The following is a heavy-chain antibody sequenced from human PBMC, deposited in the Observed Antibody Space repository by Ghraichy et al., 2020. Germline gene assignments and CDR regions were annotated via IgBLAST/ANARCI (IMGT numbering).Heavy chain of an antibody. D-gene: IGHD6-13*01. J-gene: IGHJ6*02. CDR2: IRYDGSNK. V-gene: IGHV3-30*02. CDR3: AKGDKQQLAPYRYYYYGMDV. Sequence: GGSLRLSCAASGFTFSSYGMHWVRQAPGKGLEWVAFIRYDGSNKYYADSVKGRFTISRDNSKNTLYLQMNSLRAEDTAVYYCAKGDKQQLAPYRYYYYGMDVWGQGTTVTVSS. CDR1: GFTFSSYG.